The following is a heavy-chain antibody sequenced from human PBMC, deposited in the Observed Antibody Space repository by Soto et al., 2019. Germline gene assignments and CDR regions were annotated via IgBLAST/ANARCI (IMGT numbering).Heavy chain of an antibody. V-gene: IGHV3-30-3*01. CDR2: ISYDGSNK. Sequence: PVGSRRLSCAASGFTFSSYAMHWVRQAPGKGLEWVAVISYDGSNKYYADSVKGRFTISRDNSKNTLYLQMNSLRAEDTAVYYCARVRGAAARDYWGQGTLVTVSS. CDR1: GFTFSSYA. J-gene: IGHJ4*02. D-gene: IGHD6-13*01. CDR3: ARVRGAAARDY.